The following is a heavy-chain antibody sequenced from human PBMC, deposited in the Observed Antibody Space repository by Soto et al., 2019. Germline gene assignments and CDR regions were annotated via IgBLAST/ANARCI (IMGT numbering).Heavy chain of an antibody. Sequence: LSLTCPFSPDSVSIAGDSWSWIRQQPGKGLEWIGYIDHSGSTYYNPSLKSRVTISVDRSKNQFSLKLSSVTAADTAVYYCGRVPDRWGQGTLVTVSS. CDR2: IDHSGST. CDR1: PDSVSIAGDS. V-gene: IGHV4-30-2*01. CDR3: GRVPDR. J-gene: IGHJ5*02. D-gene: IGHD2-2*01.